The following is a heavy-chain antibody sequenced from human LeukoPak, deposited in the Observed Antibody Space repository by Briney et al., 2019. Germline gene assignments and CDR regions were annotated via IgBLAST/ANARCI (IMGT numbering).Heavy chain of an antibody. Sequence: GGSLRLSCVASVFTFSDYYMSWIRLTPGEGLEWVSYIGGSGSVVHYADSVKGRFTISRDNAKKSLSLQMDSLRADDTAGYYWASGGGYSSGWYGYWGQGTLVTVSS. CDR3: ASGGGYSSGWYGY. D-gene: IGHD6-13*01. CDR1: VFTFSDYY. J-gene: IGHJ4*02. V-gene: IGHV3-11*01. CDR2: IGGSGSVV.